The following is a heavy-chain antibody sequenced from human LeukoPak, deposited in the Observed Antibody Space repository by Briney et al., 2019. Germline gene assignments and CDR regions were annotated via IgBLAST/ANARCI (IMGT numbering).Heavy chain of an antibody. CDR3: ARDWTTVTPFDY. J-gene: IGHJ4*02. CDR1: GFTFSTYT. Sequence: GGSLRLSCAASGFTFSTYTMNWVRQAPGKGLEWVSSISSRSSYIYYADSVKGRFTISRDNAKNSLYLQMNSLRAEDTAVYYCARDWTTVTPFDYWGQGTLVTVSS. V-gene: IGHV3-21*01. CDR2: ISSRSSYI. D-gene: IGHD4-17*01.